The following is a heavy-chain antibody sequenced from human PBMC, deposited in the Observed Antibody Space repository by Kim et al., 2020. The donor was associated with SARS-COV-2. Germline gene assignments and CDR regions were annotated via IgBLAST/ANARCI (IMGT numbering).Heavy chain of an antibody. CDR3: AQSGGSSWPLAG. J-gene: IGHJ4*02. Sequence: YYTDSVKGRFPNSRDNAKNSLYLQMNSLRAEDTAVYYCAQSGGSSWPLAGWGQGTLVTVSS. D-gene: IGHD6-13*01. V-gene: IGHV3-21*01.